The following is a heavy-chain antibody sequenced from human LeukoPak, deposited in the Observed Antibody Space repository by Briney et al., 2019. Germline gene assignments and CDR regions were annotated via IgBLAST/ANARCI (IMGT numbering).Heavy chain of an antibody. CDR2: IRYDGSNK. CDR1: GFTFSSYG. V-gene: IGHV3-30*02. Sequence: PGGSLRLSCAASGFTFSSYGMHWVRQAPGKGLEWVAFIRYDGSNKYYADSVKGRFTISRDNSKNTLYLQMNSLRAEDTAVYYCARDLAPRIAAAGTGWFDPWGQGTLVTVSS. J-gene: IGHJ5*02. CDR3: ARDLAPRIAAAGTGWFDP. D-gene: IGHD6-13*01.